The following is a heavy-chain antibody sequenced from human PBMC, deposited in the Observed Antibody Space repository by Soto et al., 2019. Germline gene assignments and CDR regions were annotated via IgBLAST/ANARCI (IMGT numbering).Heavy chain of an antibody. Sequence: VKVSCKASGYTFTSYGISWVRQAPGQGLEWMGWISAYNGNTNYAQKLQGRVTMTTDTSTSTAYMELRSLRSDDTAVYYCARLDIVVVPAARAWWFDPWGQGTLVTVSS. J-gene: IGHJ5*02. V-gene: IGHV1-18*01. CDR1: GYTFTSYG. D-gene: IGHD2-2*01. CDR2: ISAYNGNT. CDR3: ARLDIVVVPAARAWWFDP.